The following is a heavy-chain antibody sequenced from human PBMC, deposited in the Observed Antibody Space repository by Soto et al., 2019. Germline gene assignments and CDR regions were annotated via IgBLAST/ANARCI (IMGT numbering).Heavy chain of an antibody. D-gene: IGHD3-3*01. J-gene: IGHJ4*02. Sequence: ASVKVSCKVSGYTLTELSMHWVRQAPGKGLEWMGGFDPEDGETIYAQKFQGRVTMTEDTSTDTAYMELSSLRSGDTAVYYCATDQVDYDFWSGYSYWGQGTLVTVSS. V-gene: IGHV1-24*01. CDR2: FDPEDGET. CDR3: ATDQVDYDFWSGYSY. CDR1: GYTLTELS.